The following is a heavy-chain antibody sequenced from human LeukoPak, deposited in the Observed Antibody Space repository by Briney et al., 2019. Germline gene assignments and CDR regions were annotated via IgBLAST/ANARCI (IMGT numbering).Heavy chain of an antibody. CDR3: ARDPGSSWFDY. J-gene: IGHJ4*02. V-gene: IGHV4-59*01. D-gene: IGHD6-13*01. CDR2: IYYSGST. Sequence: SGTLSLTCTVSGGSISSYYWSWIRQPPGKGLEWIGYIYYSGSTNYNPSLKSRVTISVDTSKNQFSLKLSSVTAADTAVYYCARDPGSSWFDYWGQGTLVTVSS. CDR1: GGSISSYY.